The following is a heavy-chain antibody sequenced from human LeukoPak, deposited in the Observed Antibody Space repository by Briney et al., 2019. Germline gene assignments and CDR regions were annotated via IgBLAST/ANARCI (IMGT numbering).Heavy chain of an antibody. CDR1: GFTFSSYS. V-gene: IGHV3-21*01. J-gene: IGHJ3*02. CDR3: ASRSRPPVEAFDI. Sequence: NTGGSLRLSCAASGFTFSSYSMNWVRQAPGKGLEWVSSISSSSSYIYYADSVKGRFTISRDNAKNSLYLQMNSLRAEDTAVYYCASRSRPPVEAFDIWGQGTMVTVSS. CDR2: ISSSSSYI. D-gene: IGHD6-13*01.